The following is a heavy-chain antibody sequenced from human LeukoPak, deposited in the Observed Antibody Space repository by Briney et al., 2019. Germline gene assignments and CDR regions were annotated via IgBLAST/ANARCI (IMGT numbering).Heavy chain of an antibody. D-gene: IGHD3-10*01. Sequence: SETLSLTCTVSGGSISSYYWSWIRQPAGKGLGWIGRIYTSGSTNYNPSLKSRVTMAVDTSKNQFSLKLSSVTARDTAVYYYGRVVGSGSYYVNWFDPWGQGTLVNVSS. CDR1: GGSISSYY. CDR2: IYTSGST. CDR3: GRVVGSGSYYVNWFDP. J-gene: IGHJ5*02. V-gene: IGHV4-4*07.